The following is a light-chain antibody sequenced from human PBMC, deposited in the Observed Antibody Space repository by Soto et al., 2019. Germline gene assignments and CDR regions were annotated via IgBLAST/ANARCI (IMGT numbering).Light chain of an antibody. J-gene: IGKJ5*01. CDR1: QGLNSAY. Sequence: EIVLTQSPGTLSLSPGERAALPCRASQGLNSAYLAWYQQKPGQAPRLLIYGASSRDSGIPDRFSGSGSGTDFTLTISRPEPEDFAVYYCQQYGSSPTITFGQGTRLEIK. CDR3: QQYGSSPTIT. V-gene: IGKV3-20*01. CDR2: GAS.